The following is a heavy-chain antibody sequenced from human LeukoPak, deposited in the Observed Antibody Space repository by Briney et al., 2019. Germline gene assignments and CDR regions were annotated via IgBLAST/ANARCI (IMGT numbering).Heavy chain of an antibody. CDR1: GGTFSSYA. CDR2: IIPIFGTA. D-gene: IGHD3-10*01. Sequence: GASVKVSCKASGGTFSSYAISWVRQAPGQGLEWMGGIIPIFGTANYAQKFQGRVTITADESTSTAYMELSSLRSEDTAVYYCARLITMVRRGFDIWGQGTMVTVSS. J-gene: IGHJ3*02. V-gene: IGHV1-69*13. CDR3: ARLITMVRRGFDI.